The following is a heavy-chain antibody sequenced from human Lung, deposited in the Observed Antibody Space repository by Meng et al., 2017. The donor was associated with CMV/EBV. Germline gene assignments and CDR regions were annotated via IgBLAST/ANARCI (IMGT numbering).Heavy chain of an antibody. V-gene: IGHV3-48*03. D-gene: IGHD3-3*01. CDR1: GFTFSSYE. CDR3: ARDRPYYDFWSGYVMDV. CDR2: ISSSGSTI. Sequence: GESLKISCAASGFTFSSYEMNWVRQAPGKGLEWVSYISSSGSTIYYADSVKGRFTISRDNAKNSLYLQMNSLRAEDTAVYYCARDRPYYDFWSGYVMDVWGQGXTVTVSS. J-gene: IGHJ6*02.